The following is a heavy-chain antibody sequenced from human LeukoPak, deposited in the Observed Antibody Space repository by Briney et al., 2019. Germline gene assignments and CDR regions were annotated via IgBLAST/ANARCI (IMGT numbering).Heavy chain of an antibody. CDR3: ARGGYYYDSSGYYDFEY. V-gene: IGHV3-30-3*01. Sequence: GGSLRLSCAASGFPFSNFAMHWVRQAPGKGLEWVALISYDGSNKYYTDSVKGRFTISRDNSKNTLYLQMNSLRAEDTAVYYCARGGYYYDSSGYYDFEYWGQGTLVTVSS. D-gene: IGHD3-22*01. CDR1: GFPFSNFA. CDR2: ISYDGSNK. J-gene: IGHJ4*02.